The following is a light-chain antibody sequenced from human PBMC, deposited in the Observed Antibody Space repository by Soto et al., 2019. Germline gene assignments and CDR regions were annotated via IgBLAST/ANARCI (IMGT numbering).Light chain of an antibody. V-gene: IGLV3-21*02. CDR2: DDS. Sequence: SYELTQPTSVSVAPGQTSRITFGGNNLGSKSPHWQQQKPAQAPVLVVDDDSDRRSGIPERFSGSNSGNTNTLTISRVEAGDEADYFCHVWDSSSEHVFGTGTKVTVL. CDR3: HVWDSSSEHV. J-gene: IGLJ1*01. CDR1: NLGSKS.